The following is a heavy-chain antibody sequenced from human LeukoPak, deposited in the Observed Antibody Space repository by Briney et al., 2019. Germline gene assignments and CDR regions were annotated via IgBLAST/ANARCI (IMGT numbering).Heavy chain of an antibody. Sequence: PGGSLRLSCAASGFTVSSNYMSWVRQAPGKGLEWVSSISSSSSYIYYADSVKGRFTISRDNAKNSLYLQMNGLRAEDTAVYYCARDGLTVIDDAFDIWGQGTMVTVSS. J-gene: IGHJ3*02. CDR3: ARDGLTVIDDAFDI. V-gene: IGHV3-21*01. CDR1: GFTVSSNY. CDR2: ISSSSSYI. D-gene: IGHD4-17*01.